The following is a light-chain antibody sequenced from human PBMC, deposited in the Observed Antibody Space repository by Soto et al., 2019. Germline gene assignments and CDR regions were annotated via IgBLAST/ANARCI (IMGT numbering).Light chain of an antibody. CDR2: AAS. Sequence: DIQMTQSPSSLSASFGDRVTMTCRASQGIGIYLAWFQQRPGNTPKLLIYAASTLQSGVPSRFSGSGSATDFTLTISSLQPEDVATYYCQKYNSAPLTFGGGTRVEIK. J-gene: IGKJ4*01. CDR3: QKYNSAPLT. CDR1: QGIGIY. V-gene: IGKV1-27*01.